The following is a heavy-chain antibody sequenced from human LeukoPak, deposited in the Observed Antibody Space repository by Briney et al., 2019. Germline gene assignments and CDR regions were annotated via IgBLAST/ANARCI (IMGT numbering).Heavy chain of an antibody. CDR3: ARVQAGDSSGYYFFYFDY. D-gene: IGHD3-22*01. V-gene: IGHV3-7*01. J-gene: IGHJ4*02. CDR2: IKQDGSGK. Sequence: PGGSLRLSCAASGFTFSSYWMSWVRQAPGKGLEGVANIKQDGSGKYYVDSVKGRFTISRDNAKNSLYLQMNSLRAEDTAVYYCARVQAGDSSGYYFFYFDYWGQGTLVTVSS. CDR1: GFTFSSYW.